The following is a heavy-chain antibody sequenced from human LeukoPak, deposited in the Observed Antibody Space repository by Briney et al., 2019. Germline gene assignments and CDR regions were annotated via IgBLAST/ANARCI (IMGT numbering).Heavy chain of an antibody. CDR2: ISGSGGST. D-gene: IGHD6-19*01. CDR3: AKDSLAVAGLDY. J-gene: IGHJ4*02. CDR1: GFTFSSYA. V-gene: IGHV3-23*01. Sequence: GGSLRLSCAASGFTFSSYAMSWVRQAPGRGLEWVSAISGSGGSTYYAGSVKGRFTISRDNSKNTLYLQTNSLRAEDTAVYYCAKDSLAVAGLDYWGQGTLVTVSS.